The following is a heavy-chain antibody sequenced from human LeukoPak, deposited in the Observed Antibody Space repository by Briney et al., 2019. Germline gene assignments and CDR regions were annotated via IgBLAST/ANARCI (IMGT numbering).Heavy chain of an antibody. J-gene: IGHJ4*02. Sequence: AGGSLILSCAASGFAFSNYWRNWVRQAPGKGLEWVAIIRQDGGEKLYVDSVKGRFTISRDNAKNSLYLQMNSLRAEDTAVYYCVAGSGWLPDYWGQGTQVTVSS. D-gene: IGHD6-19*01. CDR2: IRQDGGEK. CDR1: GFAFSNYW. V-gene: IGHV3-7*01. CDR3: VAGSGWLPDY.